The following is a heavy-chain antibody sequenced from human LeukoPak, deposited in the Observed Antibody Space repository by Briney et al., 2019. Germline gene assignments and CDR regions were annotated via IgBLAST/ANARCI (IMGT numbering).Heavy chain of an antibody. CDR2: IYYSGRT. V-gene: IGHV4-31*03. CDR3: ARNIVVVTADSYYYYGMDV. CDR1: GGSISIGGYY. Sequence: SETLSLTCSVSGGSISIGGYYWSWIRQHPGKGLEWIGYIYYSGRTNYNPSLKSRVTMSIDTSKDQFSLKLSSVTAADTAVYYCARNIVVVTADSYYYYGMDVWGPGTTVTVSS. D-gene: IGHD2-21*02. J-gene: IGHJ6*02.